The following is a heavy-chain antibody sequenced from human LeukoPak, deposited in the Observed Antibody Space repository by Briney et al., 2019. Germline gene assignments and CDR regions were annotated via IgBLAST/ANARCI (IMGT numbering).Heavy chain of an antibody. CDR1: GFTFSYYW. J-gene: IGHJ4*02. Sequence: PGGSLRLSCAASGFTFSYYWMSRVRQAPGKGLEWVANIREDGSEKYYVDSVKGRFTISRDNAKNSLYLQMNSLRAEDTAVYYCARVIGLPDYWGQGTLVTVSS. CDR3: ARVIGLPDY. D-gene: IGHD3-16*02. CDR2: IREDGSEK. V-gene: IGHV3-7*03.